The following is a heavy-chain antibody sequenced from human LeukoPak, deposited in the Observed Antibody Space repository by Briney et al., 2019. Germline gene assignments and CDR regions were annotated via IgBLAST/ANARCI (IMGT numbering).Heavy chain of an antibody. Sequence: GASVKVSCKASGYTFTSYGISWVRQAPGQGLEWMGWISAYNGNTNYAQKLQGRVTMTTDTSTSTAYMELRSLRSDDTAVYYCARHGSGTSRYYYYMDVWGKGTTVTISS. V-gene: IGHV1-18*01. D-gene: IGHD3-10*01. J-gene: IGHJ6*03. CDR1: GYTFTSYG. CDR3: ARHGSGTSRYYYYMDV. CDR2: ISAYNGNT.